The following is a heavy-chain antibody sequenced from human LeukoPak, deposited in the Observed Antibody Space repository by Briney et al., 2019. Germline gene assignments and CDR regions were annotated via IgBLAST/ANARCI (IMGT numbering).Heavy chain of an antibody. V-gene: IGHV4-34*01. CDR1: GGSLSGYY. CDR2: INHSGRT. J-gene: IGHJ6*02. Sequence: SETLSLTCAVYGGSLSGYYWSCIRQPPGKGLEWIGEINHSGRTNYNPSLKSRVTISVDTSKNQFSLKLSSVTAADTAVYYCARVPYCSGGSCNYYYYYGMDVWGQGTTVTVSS. CDR3: ARVPYCSGGSCNYYYYYGMDV. D-gene: IGHD2-15*01.